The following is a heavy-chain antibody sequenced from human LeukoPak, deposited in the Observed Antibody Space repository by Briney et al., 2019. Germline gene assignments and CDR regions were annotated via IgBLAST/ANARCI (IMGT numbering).Heavy chain of an antibody. CDR2: IYYSGST. J-gene: IGHJ3*02. V-gene: IGHV4-4*02. CDR1: GESIRSSNW. Sequence: SETLSLTCTVSGESIRSSNWWSWVRQPPGKGLEWIGSIYYSGSTYYNPSLRSRVTISVDTSKNQFSLKLSSVTAADTAVYYCARGMTTRGVAFDIWGQGTMVTVSS. CDR3: ARGMTTRGVAFDI. D-gene: IGHD4-11*01.